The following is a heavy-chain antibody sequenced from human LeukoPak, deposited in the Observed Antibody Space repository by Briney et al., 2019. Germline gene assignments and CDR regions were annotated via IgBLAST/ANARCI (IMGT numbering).Heavy chain of an antibody. D-gene: IGHD4-17*01. J-gene: IGHJ5*02. CDR1: GASFSSGDYF. Sequence: TPSETLSLTCTVSGASFSSGDYFWSWVRQPPGKGLEWIGYISYTGNTYYNPSLQSRVTISVDTSRNQFSLKLKSVAAADTAVYYCAREVSGDYVGGDWFDPWGQGALVTVSS. CDR3: AREVSGDYVGGDWFDP. CDR2: ISYTGNT. V-gene: IGHV4-30-4*01.